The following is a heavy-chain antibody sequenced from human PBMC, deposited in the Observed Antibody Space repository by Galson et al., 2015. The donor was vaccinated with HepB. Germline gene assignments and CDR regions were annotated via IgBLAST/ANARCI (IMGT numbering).Heavy chain of an antibody. D-gene: IGHD2-15*01. CDR1: GGSVSSGSYY. Sequence: ETLSLTCTVSGGSVSSGSYYWSWIRQPPGKGLEWIGYIYYSGSTNYNPSLKSRVTISVDTSKNQFSLKLSSVTAADTAVYYCATGYCSGGSCYGDAFDIWGQGTMVTVSS. CDR3: ATGYCSGGSCYGDAFDI. V-gene: IGHV4-61*01. J-gene: IGHJ3*02. CDR2: IYYSGST.